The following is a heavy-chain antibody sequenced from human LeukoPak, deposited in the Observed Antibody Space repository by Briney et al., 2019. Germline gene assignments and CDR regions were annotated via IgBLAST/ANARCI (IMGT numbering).Heavy chain of an antibody. CDR3: AKDLLHYYDSSGIFDY. D-gene: IGHD3-22*01. CDR1: GFTFSSYG. V-gene: IGHV3-30*02. J-gene: IGHJ4*02. CDR2: IRYDGSNK. Sequence: GGSLRLSCAASGFTFSSYGMHWVRQAPGKGLEWVAFIRYDGSNKYYADSVEGRFTISRDNSKNTLYLQMNSLRAEDTAVYYCAKDLLHYYDSSGIFDYWGQGTLVTVSS.